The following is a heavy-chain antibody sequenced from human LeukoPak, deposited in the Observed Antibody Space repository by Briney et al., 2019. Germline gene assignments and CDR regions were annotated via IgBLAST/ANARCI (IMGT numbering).Heavy chain of an antibody. J-gene: IGHJ4*02. CDR3: ARSKWFPYYFDY. Sequence: GGSLRLSCAASGFTFSSYGMHWVRQAPGKGLEYVSTITSNGGSTYYANSVKGRFTISRDNSKNTLYLQMGSLRAEDMAVYYCARSKWFPYYFDYWGQGTLVTVSS. D-gene: IGHD3-22*01. V-gene: IGHV3-64*01. CDR2: ITSNGGST. CDR1: GFTFSSYG.